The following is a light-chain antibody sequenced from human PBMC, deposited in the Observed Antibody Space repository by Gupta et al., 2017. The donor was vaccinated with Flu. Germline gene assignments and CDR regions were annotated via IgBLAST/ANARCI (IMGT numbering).Light chain of an antibody. CDR2: SNN. V-gene: IGLV1-44*01. Sequence: QSVLPQPPSASGTPGQRVTISCSGSSSNIGRNTVNWYQQLPGTAPKLLIDSNNQRPSGVTDRFSGSKAGTSASLAISGLQSEDEADYYCAAWDDSLNGVVFGGGTKLTVL. CDR3: AAWDDSLNGVV. J-gene: IGLJ2*01. CDR1: SSNIGRNT.